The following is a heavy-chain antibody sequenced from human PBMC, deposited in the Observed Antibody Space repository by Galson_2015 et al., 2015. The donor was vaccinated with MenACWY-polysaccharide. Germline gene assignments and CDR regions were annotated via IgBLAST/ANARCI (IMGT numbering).Heavy chain of an antibody. V-gene: IGHV3-21*04. D-gene: IGHD3-10*01. Sequence: SLRLSCAASGFQFDTHTMNWVRQAPGMGLEWISSMTSRSSYIYYADSVKDRFTMSRDNSKRSLYLQMNSLRAEDTAVYYCAKDTGPGEYAYSWGTFDIWGRGTMVTVSS. CDR2: MTSRSSYI. J-gene: IGHJ3*02. CDR1: GFQFDTHT. CDR3: AKDTGPGEYAYSWGTFDI.